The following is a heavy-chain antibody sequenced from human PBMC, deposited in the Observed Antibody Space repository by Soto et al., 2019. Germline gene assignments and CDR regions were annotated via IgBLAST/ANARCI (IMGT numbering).Heavy chain of an antibody. Sequence: PGGSLRLSCAASGFTFADYAMHWVRQVPGKGLEWVSGIKWNSGSIGNGDSVKGRFAISRDNAKNSLHLQMNSLSAEDTAFYCCVKDESINWYSGHFRHWGQGTLVTVSS. CDR2: IKWNSGSI. CDR3: VKDESINWYSGHFRH. CDR1: GFTFADYA. D-gene: IGHD6-13*01. J-gene: IGHJ1*01. V-gene: IGHV3-9*01.